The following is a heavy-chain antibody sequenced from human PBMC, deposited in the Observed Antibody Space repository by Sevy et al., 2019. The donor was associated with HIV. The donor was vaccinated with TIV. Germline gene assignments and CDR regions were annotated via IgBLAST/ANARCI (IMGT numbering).Heavy chain of an antibody. CDR3: TTETLYYNWFDP. V-gene: IGHV3-15*01. CDR2: IKSKTDGGTT. J-gene: IGHJ5*02. D-gene: IGHD1-26*01. Sequence: GGSLRLSCAASGFTFSNAWMSWVRQAPGKGLEWVGRIKSKTDGGTTDYAAPVKGRFTISRVDSKNTLYLQMNSLKTEDTAVYYCTTETLYYNWFDPWGQGTLVTVSS. CDR1: GFTFSNAW.